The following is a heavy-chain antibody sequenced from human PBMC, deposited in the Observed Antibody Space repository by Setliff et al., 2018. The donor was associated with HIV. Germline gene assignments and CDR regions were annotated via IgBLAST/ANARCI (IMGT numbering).Heavy chain of an antibody. CDR2: INPNSGGT. CDR1: GYTFTGYY. D-gene: IGHD5-12*01. CDR3: ARAIYSGYYYREFDY. Sequence: GASVKVSCKTSGYTFTGYYIHWVRQAPGQGLEWMGRINPNSGGTSYAQKFQGRVTMTTDTSTSTVYMELSSLRSEDTAMYYCARAIYSGYYYREFDYWGQGTLVTVSS. V-gene: IGHV1-2*06. J-gene: IGHJ4*02.